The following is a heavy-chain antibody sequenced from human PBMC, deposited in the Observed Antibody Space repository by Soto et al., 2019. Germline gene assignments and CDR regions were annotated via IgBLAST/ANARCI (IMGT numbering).Heavy chain of an antibody. CDR1: GVSIGSSDYY. J-gene: IGHJ4*02. D-gene: IGHD5-12*01. V-gene: IGHV4-30-4*01. CDR3: ARVPPPYSFSYDD. Sequence: QVQLQESGPGLVKPSQTLSLTCNVSGVSIGSSDYYWSWIRQPPGKGLEWIGYIYISGTTYYNPSLKSRLTISLDTSRNVFSLKLRSVTAADTAVYYCARVPPPYSFSYDDWGQGTLVTVSS. CDR2: IYISGTT.